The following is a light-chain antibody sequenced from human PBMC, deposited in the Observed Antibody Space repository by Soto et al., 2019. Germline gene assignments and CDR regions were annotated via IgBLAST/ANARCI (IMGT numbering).Light chain of an antibody. CDR3: QQPINWPLT. CDR2: GAC. Sequence: EIVMTPSQASLSVSACERATLSSRASQSMGSNLARYQQKPGQAPRLLIYGACTRATGIPARFSGSGSGADFTLTLSSLEPEDFALYYCQQPINWPLTFGGGAKVDI. V-gene: IGKV3-15*01. CDR1: QSMGSN. J-gene: IGKJ4*01.